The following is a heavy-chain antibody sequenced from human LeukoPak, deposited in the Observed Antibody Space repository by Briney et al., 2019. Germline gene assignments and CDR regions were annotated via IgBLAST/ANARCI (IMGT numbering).Heavy chain of an antibody. Sequence: PSETLPLTCAVYGGSFSGYYWSWIRQPPGKGLEWIGEINHSGSTNYNPSLKSRVTISVDTSKNQFSLKLSSVTAADTAVYYCASGPVAGYFDYWGQGTLVTVSS. CDR2: INHSGST. CDR1: GGSFSGYY. CDR3: ASGPVAGYFDY. J-gene: IGHJ4*02. V-gene: IGHV4-34*01. D-gene: IGHD6-19*01.